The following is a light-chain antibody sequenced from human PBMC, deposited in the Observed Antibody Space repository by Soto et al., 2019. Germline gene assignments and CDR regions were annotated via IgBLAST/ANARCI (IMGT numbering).Light chain of an antibody. V-gene: IGLV2-14*03. Sequence: QSVLTQPASVSGSPGQSITIPCTGTSSDIGGHNYVSWDQQHPGKAPKLMIYDVSNRPSGVSNRFSGSKSGNTASLTISGLQAEDEADYYCSSYTSSSTLEVFGTWTKVTVL. J-gene: IGLJ1*01. CDR2: DVS. CDR3: SSYTSSSTLEV. CDR1: SSDIGGHNY.